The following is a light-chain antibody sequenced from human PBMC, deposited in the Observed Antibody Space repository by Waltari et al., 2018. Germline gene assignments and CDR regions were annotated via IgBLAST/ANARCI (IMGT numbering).Light chain of an antibody. CDR2: RDS. J-gene: IGLJ3*02. CDR1: NLGSKN. CDR3: QVWDSSTAWV. Sequence: SYELTQPLSVSVALGPPARIPCGGNNLGSKNVHWYQQKPGQAPVLVIYRDSNRPSGIPERFSGSNSGNTATLTISRAQAGDEADYYCQVWDSSTAWVFGGGTKLTVL. V-gene: IGLV3-9*01.